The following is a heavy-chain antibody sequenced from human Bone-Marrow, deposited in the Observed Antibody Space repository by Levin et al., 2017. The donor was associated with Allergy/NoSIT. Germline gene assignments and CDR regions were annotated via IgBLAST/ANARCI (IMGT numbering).Heavy chain of an antibody. CDR1: GFTFSSYG. J-gene: IGHJ6*02. CDR2: IANDGTYK. CDR3: ARDMYTSTWLDYFGLDV. D-gene: IGHD6-13*01. V-gene: IGHV3-30*03. Sequence: PGGSLRLSCAASGFTFSSYGMHWVRQAPGKGLEWVAVIANDGTYKYHADFVKGRFTISRDNSKNTLFLEMKTLRVEDTALYSCARDMYTSTWLDYFGLDVWGRGTTVTVSS.